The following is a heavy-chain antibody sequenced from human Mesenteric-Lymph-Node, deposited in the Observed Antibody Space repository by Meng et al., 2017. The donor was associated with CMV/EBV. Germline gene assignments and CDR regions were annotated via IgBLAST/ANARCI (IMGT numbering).Heavy chain of an antibody. V-gene: IGHV3-23*03. D-gene: IGHD1-26*01. CDR3: AKDHIVGPSSDAFDI. J-gene: IGHJ3*02. Sequence: GESLRLSCAASGFTFSSYTMSWVRQAPGEGLEWVSLIYSGGSSTAYADSVKGRFTVSRDNSKNTLYLQMTSLRAEDTAVYYCAKDHIVGPSSDAFDIWGQGTMVTVSS. CDR1: GFTFSSYT. CDR2: IYSGGSST.